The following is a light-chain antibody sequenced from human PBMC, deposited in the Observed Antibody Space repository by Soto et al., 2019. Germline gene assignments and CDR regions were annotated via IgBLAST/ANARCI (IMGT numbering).Light chain of an antibody. CDR1: SSDVGSYNL. V-gene: IGLV2-23*01. J-gene: IGLJ1*01. CDR2: EGS. CDR3: CSYAGSSSYV. Sequence: SLLTQPASVSGSPGQSSTISCTGTSSDVGSYNLVSWYQQHPGKAPKLMLYEGSKRPSGVSNRFSGSKSGNTASLTISGLQAEDEADYYCCSYAGSSSYVFGTGTKVTVL.